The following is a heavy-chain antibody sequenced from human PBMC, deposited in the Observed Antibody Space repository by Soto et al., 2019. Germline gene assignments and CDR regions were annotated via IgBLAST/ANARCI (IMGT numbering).Heavy chain of an antibody. D-gene: IGHD3-10*01. J-gene: IGHJ4*02. CDR1: GLTFGSRA. Sequence: EVQLLESGGDLVQPGGSLRLSCVALGLTFGSRALSWVGRAPGRGREGASTITATGGDKKYADSVRGRFTISRDNSKNTLYLQMSSLRAEDSAVYYCARGSKDSYPGSRIFDFWGRGTLVTVSS. CDR3: ARGSKDSYPGSRIFDF. V-gene: IGHV3-23*01. CDR2: ITATGGDK.